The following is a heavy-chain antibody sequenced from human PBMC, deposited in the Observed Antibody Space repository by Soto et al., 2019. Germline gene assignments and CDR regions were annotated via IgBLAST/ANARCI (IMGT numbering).Heavy chain of an antibody. CDR3: ARDVSSNRHYFDY. CDR2: IYYSGSA. J-gene: IGHJ4*02. V-gene: IGHV4-31*03. Sequence: PSETLSLTCIVSGGSISSGDYYWSWIRQHPGKGLEWIGYIYYSGSAYYNPSLKSRVTMSVDTSKNQFSLKLSSVTAADTAIYFCARDVSSNRHYFDYWGQGTLVTVSS. CDR1: GGSISSGDYY. D-gene: IGHD6-13*01.